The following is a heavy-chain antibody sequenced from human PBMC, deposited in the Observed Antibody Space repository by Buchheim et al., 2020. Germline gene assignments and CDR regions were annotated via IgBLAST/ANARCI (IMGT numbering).Heavy chain of an antibody. V-gene: IGHV3-48*01. CDR1: GFSFNSYS. J-gene: IGHJ4*02. CDR2: ISYDSVNI. Sequence: EVQLVESGGGLVQPGGSLRLSCAASGFSFNSYSMNWVRQAPGKGLEWVSYISYDSVNIQYADSVKGRFTISRDNAKNSLYLQMTSLRAEDTAVYYCAKGDWDYWGQGTL. D-gene: IGHD1-26*01. CDR3: AKGDWDY.